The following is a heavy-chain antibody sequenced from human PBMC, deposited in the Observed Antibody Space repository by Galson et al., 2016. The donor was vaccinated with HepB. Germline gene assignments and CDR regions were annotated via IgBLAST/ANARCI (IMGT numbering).Heavy chain of an antibody. J-gene: IGHJ4*02. V-gene: IGHV4-34*09. CDR1: GSFSPYY. CDR3: VRGYPEVVTMYDSGPPYLFDF. Sequence: LVKPTQSLTLTCSISGSFSPYYWNWVRQPPGRGLQWIGEINHTGGTNYHPSFKSRVDISADTSKNQFSLELRSVTAADTAVYYCVRGYPEVVTMYDSGPPYLFDFWGQGTLVTVSS. CDR2: INHTGGT. D-gene: IGHD4/OR15-4a*01.